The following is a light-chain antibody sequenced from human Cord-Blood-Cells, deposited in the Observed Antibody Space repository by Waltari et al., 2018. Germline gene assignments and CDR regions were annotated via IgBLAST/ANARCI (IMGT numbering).Light chain of an antibody. J-gene: IGLJ3*02. CDR3: CSYAGSSTSWV. V-gene: IGLV2-23*01. CDR1: STDVGSYNL. Sequence: QSALTQPASATGSPGQQITIPCTGTSTDVGSYNLVSWYQQHPGKAPKLMIYEGSKRPSGVSNRFSGSKSGNTASLTISGLQAEDEADYYCCSYAGSSTSWVFGGGTKLTVL. CDR2: EGS.